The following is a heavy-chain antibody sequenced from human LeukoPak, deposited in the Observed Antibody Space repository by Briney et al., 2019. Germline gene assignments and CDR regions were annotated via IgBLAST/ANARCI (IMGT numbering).Heavy chain of an antibody. CDR2: ISGSGGST. Sequence: GGSLRLSCAASGFTFSSYAMSWVRQAPGKGLEWVSAISGSGGSTYYADSVKGWFTISRDNSKNTLYLQMNSLRAEDTAVYYCAKDLGCSSTSCYGGLWNWFDPWGQATLVTVSS. CDR1: GFTFSSYA. J-gene: IGHJ5*02. D-gene: IGHD2-2*01. CDR3: AKDLGCSSTSCYGGLWNWFDP. V-gene: IGHV3-23*01.